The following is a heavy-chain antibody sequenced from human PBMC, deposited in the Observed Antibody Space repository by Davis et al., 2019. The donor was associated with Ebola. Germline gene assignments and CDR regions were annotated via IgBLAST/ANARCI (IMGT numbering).Heavy chain of an antibody. Sequence: PGGSLRLSCAASGFTFSSYWMHWVRLAPGKGLVWVSRINPDGSFTDYADSVKGRFSISRDSTSNTLYLQMNGLRAEDTAVYYCARSSYQPDYWGQGTLVTVSS. CDR3: ARSSYQPDY. V-gene: IGHV3-74*01. J-gene: IGHJ4*02. D-gene: IGHD2-2*01. CDR1: GFTFSSYW. CDR2: INPDGSFT.